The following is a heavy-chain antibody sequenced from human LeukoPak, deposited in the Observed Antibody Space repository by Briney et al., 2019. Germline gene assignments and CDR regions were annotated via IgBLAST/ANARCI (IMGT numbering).Heavy chain of an antibody. CDR2: INLDGNEV. J-gene: IGHJ4*01. V-gene: IGHV3-7*01. D-gene: IGHD3-16*01. CDR1: GFAFSTYW. Sequence: GGSLRLSCAASGFAFSTYWMTWVRQAPGRGLEWVANINLDGNEVHYVDSLKDRFAISRDNARNSLYLQMNSLRAEDTAVYYCASGRHDFVHWGHGTLVTVSS. CDR3: ASGRHDFVH.